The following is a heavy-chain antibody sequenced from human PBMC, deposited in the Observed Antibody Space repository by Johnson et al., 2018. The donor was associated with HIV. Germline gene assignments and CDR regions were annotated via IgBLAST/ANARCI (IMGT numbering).Heavy chain of an antibody. CDR2: ISYDGSNK. J-gene: IGHJ3*02. D-gene: IGHD4/OR15-4a*01. V-gene: IGHV3-30-3*01. CDR3: VRDREYGLAWCCAFDI. Sequence: VQLVESGGGVVQPGRSLRLSCAASGFTFSSYAMHWVRQAPGKGLEWVAVISYDGSNKYYADSVKGRFTISRDNSKNTLYLQLNSLIAEDTAVYYCVRDREYGLAWCCAFDIWGQGTMVTVSS. CDR1: GFTFSSYA.